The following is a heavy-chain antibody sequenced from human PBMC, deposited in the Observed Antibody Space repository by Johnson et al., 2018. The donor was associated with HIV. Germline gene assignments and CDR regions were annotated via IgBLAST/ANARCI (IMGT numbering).Heavy chain of an antibody. CDR3: AKGVGYNYSFVI. Sequence: VLLVESGGGLVQPGGSLRLSCAASGFTFSSYDMHWVRQATGKGLEWVSAIGTAGDTYYPGSVKGRFTISRTNSKNTLYRQMNSLRAEDTAVYYCAKGVGYNYSFVICGQGTMVTVSS. V-gene: IGHV3-13*01. D-gene: IGHD5-24*01. CDR1: GFTFSSYD. CDR2: IGTAGDT. J-gene: IGHJ3*02.